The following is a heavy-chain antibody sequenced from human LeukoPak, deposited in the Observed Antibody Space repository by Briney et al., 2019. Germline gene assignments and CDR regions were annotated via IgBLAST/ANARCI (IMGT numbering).Heavy chain of an antibody. CDR2: INSGGST. CDR1: GFTFSSNY. V-gene: IGHV3-53*04. D-gene: IGHD6-13*01. CDR3: ARDGAAGPYYYYGMDV. Sequence: GGSLRLSCAASGFTFSSNYMSWVRQAPGKGLEWVSVINSGGSTYYADSVKGRFTISRHNSKNTLYLQMNSLRAADTAVYYCARDGAAGPYYYYGMDVWGQGTTVTVSS. J-gene: IGHJ6*02.